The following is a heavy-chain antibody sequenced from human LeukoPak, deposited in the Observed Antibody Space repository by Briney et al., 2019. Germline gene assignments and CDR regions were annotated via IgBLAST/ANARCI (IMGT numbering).Heavy chain of an antibody. Sequence: GGSLRLSCAVSGFTVSSNYMSWVRQAPGKGLEWVSVIYSGGSTYYADSVKGRFTISRDNSKNTLYLQMNSLRAEDTAVYYCARRRMATFDYWGQGTLVTVSS. CDR2: IYSGGST. CDR1: GFTVSSNY. V-gene: IGHV3-53*01. CDR3: ARRRMATFDY. D-gene: IGHD5-24*01. J-gene: IGHJ4*02.